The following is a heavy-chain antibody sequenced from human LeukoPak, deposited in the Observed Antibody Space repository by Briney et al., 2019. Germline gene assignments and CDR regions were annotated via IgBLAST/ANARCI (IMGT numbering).Heavy chain of an antibody. V-gene: IGHV3-21*01. CDR1: GFSFSDYD. CDR2: ISGRSSHV. Sequence: PGGSLRLSCSASGFSFSDYDMNWFRQAPGKGLEWVSAISGRSSHVYYGESVKGRFTISRDNAKNSLYLQLDSLGVEDTAVYYCGRAFPPLRTSSAGDLWGQGTLVTVSS. J-gene: IGHJ1*01. D-gene: IGHD3-16*01. CDR3: GRAFPPLRTSSAGDL.